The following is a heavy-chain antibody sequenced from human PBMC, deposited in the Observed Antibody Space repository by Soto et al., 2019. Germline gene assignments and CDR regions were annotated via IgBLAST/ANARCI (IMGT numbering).Heavy chain of an antibody. J-gene: IGHJ4*02. CDR2: IGTAGDT. CDR3: AKSKEIGTHFFDY. D-gene: IGHD6-13*01. Sequence: PGGSLRLSCEATGFTFSGFDMHWVRQPTGKGLEWVSSIGTAGDTYYEVSVKGRFTISRDNAKNSLSLQMNSLRAGDMAVYFCAKSKEIGTHFFDYWGQGTQVTVSS. CDR1: GFTFSGFD. V-gene: IGHV3-13*01.